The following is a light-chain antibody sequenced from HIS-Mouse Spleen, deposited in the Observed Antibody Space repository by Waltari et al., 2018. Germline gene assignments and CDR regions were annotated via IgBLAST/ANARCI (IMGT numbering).Light chain of an antibody. V-gene: IGLV2-23*01. Sequence: QSALTQPASVSGSPGQSITISCTGTSSDAGRDNLFSWYQQNPGKAPKLMIYEGSKRPSGVSNRFSGSKSGNTASLTISGLQAEDEADYYCCSYAGSSTWVFGGGTKLTVL. CDR2: EGS. J-gene: IGLJ3*02. CDR1: SSDAGRDNL. CDR3: CSYAGSSTWV.